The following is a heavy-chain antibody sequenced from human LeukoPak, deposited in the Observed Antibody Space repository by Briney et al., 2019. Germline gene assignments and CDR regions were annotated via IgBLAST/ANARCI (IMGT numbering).Heavy chain of an antibody. J-gene: IGHJ4*02. D-gene: IGHD5-12*01. CDR2: IYYSGST. CDR3: ARGRGYAHGDY. CDR1: GGSISSYY. V-gene: IGHV4-59*01. Sequence: SETLSLTCTVSGGSISSYYWNWIRQPPGKGLEWIGYIYYSGSTNYNPSLKSRVTISVDTSKNQFSLKLSSVTAADTAVYYCARGRGYAHGDYWGQGTLVTVSS.